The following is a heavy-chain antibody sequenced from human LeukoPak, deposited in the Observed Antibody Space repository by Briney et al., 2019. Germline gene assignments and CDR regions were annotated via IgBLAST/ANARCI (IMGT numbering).Heavy chain of an antibody. CDR2: IGGDGITT. Sequence: GGSLRLSCAASGFTFSNYAMSWVRQAPGKGLEWVSAIGGDGITTYYADSVRGRFTISRDNSKNTLFLQMNVLIAEDTAIYYCAKAQHTSGWYWFDPWGQGTLVTVSS. J-gene: IGHJ5*02. CDR1: GFTFSNYA. V-gene: IGHV3-23*01. D-gene: IGHD6-19*01. CDR3: AKAQHTSGWYWFDP.